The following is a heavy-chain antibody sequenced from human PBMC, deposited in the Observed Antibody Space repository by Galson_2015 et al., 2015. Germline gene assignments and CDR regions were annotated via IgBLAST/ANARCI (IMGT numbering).Heavy chain of an antibody. D-gene: IGHD3-16*01. Sequence: SLRLSCAASGFTFSNSWMHWVRQAPGKGLVWVSRINGDGTSTSYADSVKGRFTISRDNAKNTLYLQMNSLRAEDTAVYYCTRALLGDTDYWGQGTLVTVSS. CDR1: GFTFSNSW. CDR2: INGDGTST. CDR3: TRALLGDTDY. J-gene: IGHJ4*02. V-gene: IGHV3-74*01.